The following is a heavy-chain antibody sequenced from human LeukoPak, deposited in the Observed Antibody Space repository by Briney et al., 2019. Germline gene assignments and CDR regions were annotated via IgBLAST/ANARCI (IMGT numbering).Heavy chain of an antibody. Sequence: GGSLRLSCAASGFIFSSYSMNWVRQAPGKGLEWVSSISSSSSYIYYADSVKGRFTISRDNAKNSLYLQMNSLRAEDTAVYYCARVVPAAGGDYWGQGTLVTVSS. V-gene: IGHV3-21*01. CDR2: ISSSSSYI. CDR3: ARVVPAAGGDY. CDR1: GFIFSSYS. J-gene: IGHJ4*02. D-gene: IGHD2-2*01.